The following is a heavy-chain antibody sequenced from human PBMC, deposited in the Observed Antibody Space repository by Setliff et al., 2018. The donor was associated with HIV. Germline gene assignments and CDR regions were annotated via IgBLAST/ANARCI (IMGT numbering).Heavy chain of an antibody. CDR3: ARGDDFHDGSGYYYP. J-gene: IGHJ5*02. D-gene: IGHD3-22*01. CDR2: IYDSHFT. V-gene: IGHV4-59*01. Sequence: KPSETLSLTCTVSGGSISSYYWSWIRQPPGKGLEWIGYIYDSHFTNYSPSLQSRVAISVDTSRNQLSLKLDSVTAADTAVYYCARGDDFHDGSGYYYPWGQGTLVTVPQ. CDR1: GGSISSYY.